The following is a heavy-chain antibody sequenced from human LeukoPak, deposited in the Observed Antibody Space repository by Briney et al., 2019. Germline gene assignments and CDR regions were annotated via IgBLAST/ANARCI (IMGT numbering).Heavy chain of an antibody. D-gene: IGHD2-2*01. CDR2: IWYDGSKK. V-gene: IGHV3-33*01. Sequence: GGSLRLSCAASGFIFSRDGMHWVRQAPGKGLEWVAVIWYDGSKKYYADSVKGRFTISRDNSKNTVSLQMNSLRVEDTAVYYCTRDHITSWQIDFWGQGTMVTVSS. CDR1: GFIFSRDG. CDR3: TRDHITSWQIDF. J-gene: IGHJ4*02.